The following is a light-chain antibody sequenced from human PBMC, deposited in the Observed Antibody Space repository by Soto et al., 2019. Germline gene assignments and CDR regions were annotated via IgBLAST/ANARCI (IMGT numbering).Light chain of an antibody. CDR2: SAS. Sequence: DVPMTQSPSSLSASVGDRVTITCRASQGITNYLAWYQQKPGQVPKLLIYSASTLHSGVPSRFSGSGSGTDFTLTIDSLQPEDVATYYCQKYNSAHSYSFGQGTKVEIK. V-gene: IGKV1-27*01. CDR3: QKYNSAHSYS. J-gene: IGKJ1*01. CDR1: QGITNY.